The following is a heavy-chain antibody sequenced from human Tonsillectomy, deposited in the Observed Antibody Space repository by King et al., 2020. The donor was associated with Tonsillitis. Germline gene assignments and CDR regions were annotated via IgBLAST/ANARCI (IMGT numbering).Heavy chain of an antibody. J-gene: IGHJ4*02. D-gene: IGHD4-17*01. CDR1: GYTFTTYG. V-gene: IGHV1-18*01. Sequence: QLVQSGAEVKKPGASVKVSCKASGYTFTTYGISWVRQAPGQGLEWMGWISTFNGNTNYAQKXQXRVTMTTDTSTNTAYMELRSLGSDATAVYYYARDAPDXGVYVGLAXWGQXXXVTVSS. CDR2: ISTFNGNT. CDR3: ARDAPDXGVYVGLAX.